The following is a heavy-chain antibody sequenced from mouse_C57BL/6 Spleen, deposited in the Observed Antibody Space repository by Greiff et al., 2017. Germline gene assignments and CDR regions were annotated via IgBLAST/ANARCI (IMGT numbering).Heavy chain of an antibody. D-gene: IGHD2-2*01. CDR3: TTRGYDVGNAMDY. CDR1: GFNIKDDY. Sequence: EVMLVESGAELVRPGASVKLSCTASGFNIKDDYMHWVKQRPEQGLEWIGWIDPENGDTEYASKFQGQATITADTTYNTTYLQLSSLTTEDTAVYYWTTRGYDVGNAMDYWGQGTSVTVSS. J-gene: IGHJ4*01. CDR2: IDPENGDT. V-gene: IGHV14-4*01.